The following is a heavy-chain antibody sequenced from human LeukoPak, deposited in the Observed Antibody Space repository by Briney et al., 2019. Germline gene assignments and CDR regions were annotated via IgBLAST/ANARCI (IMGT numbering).Heavy chain of an antibody. V-gene: IGHV3-21*01. CDR1: GFTFSSYS. Sequence: PGGSLRLSCAASGFTFSSYSMNWVRQAPGKGLEWVSSISSSSSYIYYADSMKGRFTISRDNAKNSLYLQMNRLRAEDTAVYYCARDPSGPSPYGGNGDWGQGTLVTVSS. CDR2: ISSSSSYI. CDR3: ARDPSGPSPYGGNGD. J-gene: IGHJ4*02. D-gene: IGHD4-23*01.